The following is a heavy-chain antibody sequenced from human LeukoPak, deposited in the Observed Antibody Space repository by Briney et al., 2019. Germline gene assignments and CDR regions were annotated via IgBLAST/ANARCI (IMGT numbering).Heavy chain of an antibody. V-gene: IGHV3-23*01. Sequence: GGSLRLSSAASGFTFSSYAMSWVRQAPGKGLEWVSAISGSGGSTYYADSVKGRFTISRDNSKNTLYLQMNSLRAEDTAVYYCAKWGPLIDVPAAKIYYFDYWGQGTLVTVSS. CDR1: GFTFSSYA. J-gene: IGHJ4*02. CDR2: ISGSGGST. CDR3: AKWGPLIDVPAAKIYYFDY. D-gene: IGHD2-2*01.